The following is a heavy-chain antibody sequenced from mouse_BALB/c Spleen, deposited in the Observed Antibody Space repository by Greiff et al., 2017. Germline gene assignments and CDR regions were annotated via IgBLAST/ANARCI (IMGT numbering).Heavy chain of an antibody. CDR1: GYSITSGYY. Sequence: EVKLQESGPGLVKPSQSLSLTCSVTGYSITSGYYWNWIRQFPGNKLEWMGYISYDGSNNYNPSLKNRISITRDTSKNQFFLKLNSVTTEDTATYYCARGRTFDGHGYWGQGTTLTVSS. D-gene: IGHD2-3*01. CDR2: ISYDGSN. CDR3: ARGRTFDGHGY. J-gene: IGHJ2*01. V-gene: IGHV3-6*02.